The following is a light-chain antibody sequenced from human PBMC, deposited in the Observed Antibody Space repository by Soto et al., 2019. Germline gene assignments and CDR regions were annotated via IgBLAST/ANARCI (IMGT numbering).Light chain of an antibody. Sequence: DIQVTRSASSLSASLGDIVTVTCRASHIINSYLAWYQQNPAKAPKLLISNASPFQRGVPSSFSGSGSGTDFTLTISSLQPDDFATYYCHHGYSTLWLTFGGGTTVDTK. CDR2: NAS. J-gene: IGKJ4*01. CDR3: HHGYSTLWLT. V-gene: IGKV1-39*01. CDR1: HIINSY.